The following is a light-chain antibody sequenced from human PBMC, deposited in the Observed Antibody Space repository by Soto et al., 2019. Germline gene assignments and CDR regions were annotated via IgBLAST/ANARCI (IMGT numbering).Light chain of an antibody. J-gene: IGKJ4*01. V-gene: IGKV3-11*01. CDR2: DAS. Sequence: EIVLTQSPATLSLSPGDRATLSCRASQSVSSYLAWYQQKPGQAPRLLIYDASNRATGIPARFSGSGSGTDVTLSITALEPEDFAVYYCPQRSNWPSSFGGGTKVEIK. CDR3: PQRSNWPSS. CDR1: QSVSSY.